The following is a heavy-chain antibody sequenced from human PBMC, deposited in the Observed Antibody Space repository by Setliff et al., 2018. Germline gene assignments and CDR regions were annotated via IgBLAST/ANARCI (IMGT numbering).Heavy chain of an antibody. CDR2: IVQDSSP. Sequence: GGSLRLSCATSGFNFRAYSLSWVRQAPGKGLEWVSGIVQDSSPLYADSVKGRFTISRDNSKSTVSLQIDNMRSEDTAMYYCAIIGPDSSGYYWIFDYWGQGTLVTVSS. D-gene: IGHD3-22*01. J-gene: IGHJ4*02. V-gene: IGHV3-23*05. CDR1: GFNFRAYS. CDR3: AIIGPDSSGYYWIFDY.